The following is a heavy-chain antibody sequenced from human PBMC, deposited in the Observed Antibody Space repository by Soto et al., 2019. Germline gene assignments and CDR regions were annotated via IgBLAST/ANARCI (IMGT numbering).Heavy chain of an antibody. D-gene: IGHD3-10*01. J-gene: IGHJ3*02. V-gene: IGHV4-34*01. CDR1: GGSFSGYY. CDR3: ARCSGSGTSPDAFDI. Sequence: SETLSLTCAVYGGSFSGYYWSWIRQPPGKGPEWIGEINHSGSTNYNPSLKSRVTISVDTSKNQFSLKLSSVTAADTAVYYCARCSGSGTSPDAFDIWGQGTMVTVSS. CDR2: INHSGST.